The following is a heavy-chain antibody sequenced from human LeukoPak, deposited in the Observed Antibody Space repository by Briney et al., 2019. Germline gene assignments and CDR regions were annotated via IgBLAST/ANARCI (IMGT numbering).Heavy chain of an antibody. V-gene: IGHV3-30*03. CDR3: VTAPYGDYYYYMDV. Sequence: PGGSLRLSCAASGFTFSSYWMSWVRQAPGKGLEWVAVISYDGSNKYYADSVKGRFTISRDNSKNTLYLQMNSLRAKDTAVYYCVTAPYGDYYYYMDVWGKGTTVTISS. CDR1: GFTFSSYW. CDR2: ISYDGSNK. J-gene: IGHJ6*03. D-gene: IGHD4-17*01.